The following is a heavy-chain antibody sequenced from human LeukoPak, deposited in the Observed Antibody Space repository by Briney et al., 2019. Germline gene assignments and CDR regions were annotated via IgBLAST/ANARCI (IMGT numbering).Heavy chain of an antibody. CDR1: GGSISSGGYY. J-gene: IGHJ1*01. V-gene: IGHV4-30-2*01. CDR2: IYHSGST. D-gene: IGHD6-6*01. Sequence: SQTLSLTCTVSGGSISSGGYYWSWIRQPPGKGLEWIGYIYHSGSTYYNPSLKSRVTISVDRSKNQFSLKLSSVTAADTAVYHCASSSSSRAFFQHWGQGALVTVSS. CDR3: ASSSSSRAFFQH.